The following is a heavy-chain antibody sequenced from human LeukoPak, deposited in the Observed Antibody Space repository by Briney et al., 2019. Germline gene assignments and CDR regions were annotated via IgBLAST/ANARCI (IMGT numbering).Heavy chain of an antibody. D-gene: IGHD2-15*01. CDR3: ARESCSGGSCPPVHAFDI. CDR2: TSSDLNVK. Sequence: PGGSLGLSCAASGFTSRNYVIHWVRQAPGKGLEWVAVTSSDLNVKLYADSVKGRFTISRDNSKNTLYLQMNSLRAEDTAVYYCARESCSGGSCPPVHAFDIWGQGTMVTVSS. J-gene: IGHJ3*02. CDR1: GFTSRNYV. V-gene: IGHV3-30-3*01.